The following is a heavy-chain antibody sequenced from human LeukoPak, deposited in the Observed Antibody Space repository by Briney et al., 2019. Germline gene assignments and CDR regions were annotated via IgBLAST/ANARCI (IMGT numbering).Heavy chain of an antibody. CDR1: GFTFSSYS. D-gene: IGHD2-15*01. CDR3: ARAAAPLLPPWYYYYGMDV. Sequence: GGSLKLSCAASGFTFSSYSMNWVRQAPGKGLEWVSSISSSSSYTYYADSVKGRFTISRDNAKNSLYLQMNSLRAEDTAVYYCARAAAPLLPPWYYYYGMDVWGQGTTVTVSS. CDR2: ISSSSSYT. J-gene: IGHJ6*02. V-gene: IGHV3-21*01.